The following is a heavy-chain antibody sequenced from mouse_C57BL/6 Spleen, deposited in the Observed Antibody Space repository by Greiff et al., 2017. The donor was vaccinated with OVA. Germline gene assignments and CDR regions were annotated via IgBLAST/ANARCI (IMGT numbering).Heavy chain of an antibody. J-gene: IGHJ4*01. V-gene: IGHV1-69*01. D-gene: IGHD1-2*01. CDR2: IDPSDSDT. Sequence: QVQLQQPGAELVMPGASVKLSCKASGYTFTSYWMHWVKQRPGQGLEWIGEIDPSDSDTNYNQKFKGKTTLTVDKSSSTAYMQLSSLTAEDSAVYYWARNGYNYAMDYWGQGTSVTVSS. CDR3: ARNGYNYAMDY. CDR1: GYTFTSYW.